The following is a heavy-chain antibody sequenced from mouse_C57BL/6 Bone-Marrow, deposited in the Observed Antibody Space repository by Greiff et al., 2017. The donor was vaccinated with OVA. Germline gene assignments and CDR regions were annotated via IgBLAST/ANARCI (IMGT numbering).Heavy chain of an antibody. CDR1: GFTFSSYA. V-gene: IGHV5-4*01. Sequence: EVKLVESGGGLVKPGGSLKLSCAASGFTFSSYAMSWVRQTPEKRLEWVATISDGGSYTYYPDNVKGRFTISRDNAKNNLYLQMSHLKSEDTAMYYCAREELWHFDYWGQGTTLTVSS. D-gene: IGHD1-1*02. J-gene: IGHJ2*01. CDR2: ISDGGSYT. CDR3: AREELWHFDY.